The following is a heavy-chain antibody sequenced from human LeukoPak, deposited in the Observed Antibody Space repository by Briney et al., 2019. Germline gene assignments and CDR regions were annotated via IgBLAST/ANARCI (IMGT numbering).Heavy chain of an antibody. J-gene: IGHJ4*02. CDR1: GGSISNYY. CDR3: ARHQDGYGDYFDF. D-gene: IGHD5-24*01. CDR2: IHSSGRT. Sequence: SETLSLTCTVSGGSISNYYWSWIRQPPGKGLEWIGYIHSSGRTKYDPSLEGRVTISIDTSMNQFSLKVSSVTAPDTAVYYCARHQDGYGDYFDFWGQGILVTVSS. V-gene: IGHV4-59*08.